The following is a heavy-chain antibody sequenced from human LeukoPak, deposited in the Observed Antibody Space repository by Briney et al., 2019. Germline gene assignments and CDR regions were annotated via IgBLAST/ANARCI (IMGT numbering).Heavy chain of an antibody. V-gene: IGHV4-34*01. Sequence: PSETLSLTCAVYGGSFSGYYWGWIRQPPGKGLEWIGEINHSGSTNNHPSLKSRVTISVDTSKNQFSLKLSSVTAADTAVYYCARGLTIFGVVSRNYWGQGILVTVSS. CDR2: INHSGST. D-gene: IGHD3-3*01. J-gene: IGHJ4*02. CDR3: ARGLTIFGVVSRNY. CDR1: GGSFSGYY.